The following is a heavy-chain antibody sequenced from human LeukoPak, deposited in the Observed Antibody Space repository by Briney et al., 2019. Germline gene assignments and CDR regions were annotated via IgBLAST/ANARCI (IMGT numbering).Heavy chain of an antibody. CDR3: ARDRLGYCSSTSCSRTLFHNNWFDP. CDR2: INPNSGGT. V-gene: IGHV1-2*02. D-gene: IGHD2-2*01. CDR1: GYTXTGYY. J-gene: IGHJ5*02. Sequence: ASVKVSCKASGYTXTGYYMHWVRQAPGQGLEWMGWINPNSGGTNYAQKFQGRVTMTRDTSISTAYMELSRLRSDDTAVYYCARDRLGYCSSTSCSRTLFHNNWFDPWGQGTLVTVSS.